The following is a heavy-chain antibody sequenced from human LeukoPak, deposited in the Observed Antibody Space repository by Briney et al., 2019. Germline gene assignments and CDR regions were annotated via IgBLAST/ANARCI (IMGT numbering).Heavy chain of an antibody. D-gene: IGHD3-16*02. CDR2: ISGSGSYI. V-gene: IGHV3-21*01. Sequence: GSLRLSCAASGFTFSSYAMNWVRQAPGKGLEWLAYISGSGSYIYYADSVKGRFTFSRDNAKNSLYLQMNSLRAEDTAVYYCARHRTASDYWGQGTLVTVSS. CDR1: GFTFSSYA. CDR3: ARHRTASDY. J-gene: IGHJ4*02.